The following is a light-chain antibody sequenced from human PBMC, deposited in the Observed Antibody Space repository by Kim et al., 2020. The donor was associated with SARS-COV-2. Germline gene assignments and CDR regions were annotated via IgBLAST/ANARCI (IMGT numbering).Light chain of an antibody. Sequence: EIVFTQSPGTLSLSPGEGDTIYCRASQSVSSSYFDRYQQKPGQAPRLLIYGASSRATGIPDRFSGSGSGTDFTLTINRLEPEDFAVYYCQQYGSTPGTFGGGTKVDIK. CDR2: GAS. CDR1: QSVSSSY. CDR3: QQYGSTPGT. J-gene: IGKJ4*01. V-gene: IGKV3-20*01.